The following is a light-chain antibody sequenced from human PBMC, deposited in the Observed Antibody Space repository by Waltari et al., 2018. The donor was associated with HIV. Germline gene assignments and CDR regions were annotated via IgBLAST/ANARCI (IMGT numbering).Light chain of an antibody. CDR1: SSNIGAGYD. J-gene: IGLJ3*02. V-gene: IGLV1-40*01. Sequence: QSVLTQPPSVSGAPGQRVTISCTGSSSNIGAGYDVHWYQQLPGTAPKLLSYENNDRPSGVPDRFSGSKSGTSASLAITGLHADDEADYYCQSYDISLSGLGVFGGGTKLTVL. CDR3: QSYDISLSGLGV. CDR2: ENN.